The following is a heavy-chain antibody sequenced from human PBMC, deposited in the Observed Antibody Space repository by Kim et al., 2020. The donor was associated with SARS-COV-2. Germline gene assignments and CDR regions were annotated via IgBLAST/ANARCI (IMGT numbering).Heavy chain of an antibody. V-gene: IGHV1-46*01. CDR3: ARDFYYYDSSWYNWFDP. D-gene: IGHD3-22*01. Sequence: FQGRVTMTRDTSTSTVYMELSSLRSEDTAVYYCARDFYYYDSSWYNWFDPWGQGTLVTVSS. J-gene: IGHJ5*02.